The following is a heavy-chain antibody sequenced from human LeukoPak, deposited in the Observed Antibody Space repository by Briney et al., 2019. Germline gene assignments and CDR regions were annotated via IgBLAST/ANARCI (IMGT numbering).Heavy chain of an antibody. Sequence: ASVRVSCKASGYTFAGYFIHWVRQAPGQGLEWMGRINPNSGDTEYAPKFQGWVTMTRDTYISTAYVEVRRLISDDTAVYYCARDLASTSNWEFDYWGQGTLVIVSS. CDR3: ARDLASTSNWEFDY. CDR2: INPNSGDT. J-gene: IGHJ4*02. V-gene: IGHV1-2*04. D-gene: IGHD1-26*01. CDR1: GYTFAGYF.